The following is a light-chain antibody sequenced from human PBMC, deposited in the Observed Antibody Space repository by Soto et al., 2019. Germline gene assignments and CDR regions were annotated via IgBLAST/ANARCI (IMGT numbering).Light chain of an antibody. CDR3: QQYSSLPHT. V-gene: IGKV3-20*01. CDR2: GIS. Sequence: ESVLTQSPGTLSLSPGERATLSCRASQSVSNSYFAWYQQKPGQAPRLLIYGISSRATGIPDRFSGSGSGTDFTLTISRPEPEDFVVYYCQQYSSLPHTFVQGTQVEVK. J-gene: IGKJ2*01. CDR1: QSVSNSY.